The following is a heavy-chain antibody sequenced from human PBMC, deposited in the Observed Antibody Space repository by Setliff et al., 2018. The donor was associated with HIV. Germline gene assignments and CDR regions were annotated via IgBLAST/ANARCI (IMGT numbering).Heavy chain of an antibody. CDR2: INLVTGKT. D-gene: IGHD3-16*01. V-gene: IGHV1-18*01. Sequence: ASVKVSCKASGYTFTSFGISWVRQAPGQGPEWMGWINLVTGKTAYLQKFQGRVIITREISANTAHMEMSSLRSEDTAVYFCANGGSGGQFDHWGQGTLVTVSS. CDR3: ANGGSGGQFDH. CDR1: GYTFTSFG. J-gene: IGHJ4*02.